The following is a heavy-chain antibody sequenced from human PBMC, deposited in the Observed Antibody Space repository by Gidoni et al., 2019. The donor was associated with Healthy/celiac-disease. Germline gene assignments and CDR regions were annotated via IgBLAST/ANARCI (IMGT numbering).Heavy chain of an antibody. CDR3: ARDRDTAMVSYYYYYGMDV. J-gene: IGHJ6*02. Sequence: QVQLVQSGAEVKKPGSSVKVSCKASGGTFSSYAISWVRQAPGQGLEWMGGIIAIFGTANYAQKFQGRVTITADESTSTAYMELSSLRSEDTAVYYCARDRDTAMVSYYYYYGMDVWGQGTTVTVSS. D-gene: IGHD5-18*01. CDR1: GGTFSSYA. CDR2: IIAIFGTA. V-gene: IGHV1-69*01.